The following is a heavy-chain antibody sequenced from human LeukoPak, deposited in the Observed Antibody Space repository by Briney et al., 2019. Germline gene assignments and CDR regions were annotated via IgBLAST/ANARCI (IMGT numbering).Heavy chain of an antibody. Sequence: ASVKASYKASGYTFTSYGISWVRQAPGQGLEWMGWISAYNGNTNYAQKLQGRVTMTTDTSTSTAYMELRSLRSDDTAVYYCARVVGTPYYDFWSGSYYMDVWGKGTTVTVSS. J-gene: IGHJ6*03. V-gene: IGHV1-18*01. CDR1: GYTFTSYG. CDR3: ARVVGTPYYDFWSGSYYMDV. CDR2: ISAYNGNT. D-gene: IGHD3-3*01.